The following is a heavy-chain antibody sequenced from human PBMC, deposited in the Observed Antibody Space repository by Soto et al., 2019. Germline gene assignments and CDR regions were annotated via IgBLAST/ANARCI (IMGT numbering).Heavy chain of an antibody. D-gene: IGHD2-15*01. V-gene: IGHV3-30*18. CDR3: AKDFGGGRLVVAATLDY. CDR2: ISYDGSNK. J-gene: IGHJ4*02. Sequence: VQLVESGGGVVQPGRSLRLSCAASGFTFSSYGLHWVRPAPGKGLEWVAVISYDGSNKYYADSVNGRVTIARDNSQNTLYVRRTSLRVEDTAVYYCAKDFGGGRLVVAATLDYWGQGTLVTVSS. CDR1: GFTFSSYG.